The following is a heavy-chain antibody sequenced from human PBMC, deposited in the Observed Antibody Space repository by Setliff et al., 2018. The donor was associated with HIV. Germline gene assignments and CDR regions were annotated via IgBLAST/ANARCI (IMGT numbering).Heavy chain of an antibody. CDR1: GDSIDRSNFF. CDR2: IYYSGSA. Sequence: SETLSLTCTVSGDSIDRSNFFWTWIRQHPGKGLGWIGYIYYSGSATYNPSLKSQASISVDTSKNEFSLKLSSVTAADTAVYFCARGGAFCGRDSCYYLDYWGQGNPVTVSS. J-gene: IGHJ4*02. CDR3: ARGGAFCGRDSCYYLDY. D-gene: IGHD2-21*02. V-gene: IGHV4-31*01.